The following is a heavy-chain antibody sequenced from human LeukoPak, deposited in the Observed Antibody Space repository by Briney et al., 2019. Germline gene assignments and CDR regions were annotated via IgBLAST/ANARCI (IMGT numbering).Heavy chain of an antibody. D-gene: IGHD3-22*01. CDR1: GDSVYSGYY. J-gene: IGHJ4*02. Sequence: KPSEIPSLTCSVSGDSVYSGYYWGWLRQPPGKGLEWIGSIHPSGGTYYNPSLKSRVTISVATSKNQFSLKLSSVTAAATAVYYCAGDYDSSGYSVGYWGQGTLVTVSS. CDR2: IHPSGGT. V-gene: IGHV4-38-2*02. CDR3: AGDYDSSGYSVGY.